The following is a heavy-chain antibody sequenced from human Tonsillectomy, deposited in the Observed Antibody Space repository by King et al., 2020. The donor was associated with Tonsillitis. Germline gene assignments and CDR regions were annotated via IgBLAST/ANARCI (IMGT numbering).Heavy chain of an antibody. V-gene: IGHV3-11*06. J-gene: IGHJ6*02. CDR2: ISSSSSYT. D-gene: IGHD4-17*01. CDR3: AVDSAEVTTFKYYSGMYV. Sequence: VQLVESGGGLVKPGGSLRLSCAASGFTFSDYYMSWIRQAPGKGLEWVSYISSSSSYTNYADSVKGRFTISRDNAKNSLYLQMNSLRAEDTAVYYCAVDSAEVTTFKYYSGMYVWGQGTTVTVSS. CDR1: GFTFSDYY.